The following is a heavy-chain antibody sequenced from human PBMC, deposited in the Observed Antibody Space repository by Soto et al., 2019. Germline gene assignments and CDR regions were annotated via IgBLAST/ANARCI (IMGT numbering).Heavy chain of an antibody. CDR1: GVSISSGDYY. D-gene: IGHD5-12*01. J-gene: IGHJ4*02. V-gene: IGHV4-30-4*01. Sequence: SETLSLTCTVSGVSISSGDYYWSWIRQPPGKGLEWIGYIYYSENTYSNPSLKSRVTISVDTSKNQFSLKLSSVTAADTAVYYCARWVWWLHYFDYWGQGTLVTVSS. CDR2: IYYSENT. CDR3: ARWVWWLHYFDY.